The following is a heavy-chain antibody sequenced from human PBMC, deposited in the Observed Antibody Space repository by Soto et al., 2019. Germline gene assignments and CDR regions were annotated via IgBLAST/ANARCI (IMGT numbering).Heavy chain of an antibody. CDR1: GFTFSSYA. CDR2: ISGSGGRT. J-gene: IGHJ6*04. V-gene: IGHV3-23*01. D-gene: IGHD4-17*01. Sequence: GGSLSLSCAASGFTFSSYAISWVRQAPGKGREWVSSISGSGGRTYYADSRKGRFSISTDNTKNTLYLQMNSLRADDTAVYYCAKDRDSYGDYEATMDVWGKGTTVTVPS. CDR3: AKDRDSYGDYEATMDV.